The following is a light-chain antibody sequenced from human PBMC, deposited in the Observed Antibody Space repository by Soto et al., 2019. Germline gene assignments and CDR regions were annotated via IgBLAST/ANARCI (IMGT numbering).Light chain of an antibody. CDR2: NND. CDR1: SSNIGAKP. CDR3: EAWDDSLYGAV. V-gene: IGLV1-44*01. Sequence: QSVLTQPPSASGTPGQRVTISCSGSSSNIGAKPINWYQQLPGTAPKPLIYNNDQRPSGVPDRFSASKSGTSASLAISGLQSEDEADYYCEAWDDSLYGAVLGGGTKLTVL. J-gene: IGLJ2*01.